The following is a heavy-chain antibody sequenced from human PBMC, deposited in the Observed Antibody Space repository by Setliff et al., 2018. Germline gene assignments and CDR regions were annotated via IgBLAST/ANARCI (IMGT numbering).Heavy chain of an antibody. V-gene: IGHV3-23*01. D-gene: IGHD1-26*01. J-gene: IGHJ4*02. Sequence: GGSLRLSCAASGFTFSSYSMSWVRQAPGKGLDWVSAINNVGITTYHADSVKGRFAISRDNSKNTLHLQMNSLRAEDTAVYYCAKYSRVGANTFFDYWGQGTLVTGSS. CDR1: GFTFSSYS. CDR3: AKYSRVGANTFFDY. CDR2: INNVGITT.